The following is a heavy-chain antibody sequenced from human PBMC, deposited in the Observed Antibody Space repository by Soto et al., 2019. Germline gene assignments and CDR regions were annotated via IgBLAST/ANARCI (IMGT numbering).Heavy chain of an antibody. V-gene: IGHV1-69*06. CDR1: GGTFSSYA. CDR3: ARGDGGYCSSTSCYPLGGFDL. CDR2: IIPIFGTA. D-gene: IGHD2-2*01. Sequence: SVTVSCKASGGTFSSYAISWVRQAPGQGLEWMGGIIPIFGTANYAQKFQGTVTITADKSTSTAYMELSSRRSEDTAVDYCARGDGGYCSSTSCYPLGGFDLWGQGTLVTVSS. J-gene: IGHJ5*02.